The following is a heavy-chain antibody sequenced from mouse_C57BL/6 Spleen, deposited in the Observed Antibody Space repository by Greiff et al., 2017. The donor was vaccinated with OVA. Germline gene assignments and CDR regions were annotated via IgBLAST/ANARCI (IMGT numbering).Heavy chain of an antibody. CDR2: IDPEDGET. V-gene: IGHV14-2*01. Sequence: VQLQQSGAELVKPGASVKLSCTASGFNITDYYMHWVKQRTEQGLEWIGRIDPEDGETKYAPKFQGKATITADTSSNTAYLQLSSLTSEDTAVYYCASSITTASSPGYFDYWGQGTTLTVSS. CDR1: GFNITDYY. D-gene: IGHD1-2*01. CDR3: ASSITTASSPGYFDY. J-gene: IGHJ2*01.